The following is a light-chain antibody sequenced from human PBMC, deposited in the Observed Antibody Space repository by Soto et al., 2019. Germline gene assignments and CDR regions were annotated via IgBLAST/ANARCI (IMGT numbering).Light chain of an antibody. J-gene: IGKJ1*01. V-gene: IGKV3-11*01. Sequence: EIVLTQSPGTLSLFPGERATLSCRASSSVSSYLAWYQQKPCEAPSLLIYYASNRATGIPARFSGSGSGTDFTLIISSLQPEDFAFYYCQQRGDWPWTFGQGTRVEIK. CDR1: SSVSSY. CDR2: YAS. CDR3: QQRGDWPWT.